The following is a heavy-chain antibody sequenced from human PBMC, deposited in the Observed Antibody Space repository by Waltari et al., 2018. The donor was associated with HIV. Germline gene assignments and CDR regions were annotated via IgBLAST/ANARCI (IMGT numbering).Heavy chain of an antibody. Sequence: EVQLVQSGAEVKEPGESLKISCEGSGYSFTNYWIGWVRQMPGKGLEWMGIIYPGDSDTRYSPSFQGQVTISADKSINTAYVQWSSLKASDKWNFGTGDDYYGLDVWGQGTTVTVSS. D-gene: IGHD1-7*01. CDR1: GYSFTNYW. V-gene: IGHV5-51*01. J-gene: IGHJ6*02. CDR2: IYPGDSDT. CDR3: GDDYYGLDV.